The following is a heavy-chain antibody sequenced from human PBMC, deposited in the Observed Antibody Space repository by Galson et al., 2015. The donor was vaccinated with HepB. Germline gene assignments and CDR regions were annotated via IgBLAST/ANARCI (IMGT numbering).Heavy chain of an antibody. D-gene: IGHD6-6*01. CDR3: AKDEDSSTWMSADAFDI. Sequence: SVKVSCKASGYTFTSYAMHWVRQAPGQRLEWMGWINAGNGNTKYSQKFQGRVTITRDTSASTAYMELSSLRSEDTAVYYCAKDEDSSTWMSADAFDIWGQGTMVTVSS. CDR1: GYTFTSYA. CDR2: INAGNGNT. V-gene: IGHV1-3*01. J-gene: IGHJ3*02.